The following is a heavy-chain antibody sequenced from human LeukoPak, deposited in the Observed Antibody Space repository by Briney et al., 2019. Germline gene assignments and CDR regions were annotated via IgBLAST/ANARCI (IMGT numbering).Heavy chain of an antibody. CDR1: GGSFSGYY. Sequence: ETLSLTCAVYGGSFSGYYWSWIRQAPEKGLEWVSVLSDSGYSTYYADSVKGRFTISRDNSRNTLYLQMNSLRADDTAVYYCAKDPRGYCSSTNCPNWFDSWGQGTLVTVSS. CDR2: LSDSGYST. D-gene: IGHD2-2*01. CDR3: AKDPRGYCSSTNCPNWFDS. V-gene: IGHV3-23*01. J-gene: IGHJ5*01.